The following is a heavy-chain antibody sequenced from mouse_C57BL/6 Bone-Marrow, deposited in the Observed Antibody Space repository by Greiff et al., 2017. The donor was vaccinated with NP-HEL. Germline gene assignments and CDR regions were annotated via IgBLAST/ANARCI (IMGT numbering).Heavy chain of an antibody. V-gene: IGHV1-59*01. CDR3: ARREAEGTFGD. J-gene: IGHJ2*01. Sequence: QVQLKQPGAELVKPGTSVKLSCKASGYTFTSYWMHWVKQRPGQGLEWIGDIDPSDSYTNYNQKFKGQATFTVDTSSSTAYMQLRSLTAEDSAVYYCARREAEGTFGDWGQGTTVTVSA. D-gene: IGHD2-14*01. CDR2: IDPSDSYT. CDR1: GYTFTSYW.